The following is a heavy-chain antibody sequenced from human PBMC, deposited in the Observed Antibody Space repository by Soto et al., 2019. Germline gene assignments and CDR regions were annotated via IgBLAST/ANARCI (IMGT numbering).Heavy chain of an antibody. CDR1: GYTFTSYY. D-gene: IGHD3-10*01. CDR2: INPSGGST. CDR3: ASDFGDAKYFDY. V-gene: IGHV1-46*01. J-gene: IGHJ4*02. Sequence: ASVKVSCKASGYTFTSYYMHWVRQAPGQGLEWMGIINPSGGSTSYARKFQGRVTMTRDTSTSTVYMELSSLRSEDTAVYYCASDFGDAKYFDYWGQGTLVTVS.